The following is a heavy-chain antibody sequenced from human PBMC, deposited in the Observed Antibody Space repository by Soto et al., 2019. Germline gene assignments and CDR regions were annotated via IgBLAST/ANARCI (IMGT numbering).Heavy chain of an antibody. CDR3: ARRYGSAFDI. CDR1: GGSISSGGYY. Sequence: PSETLSLTSTVSGGSISSGGYYWSWIRQHPGKGLEWIGYIYYSGSTYYNPSLKSRVTISVDTSKNQFSLKLSSVTAADTAVYYCARRYGSAFDIWGQGTMVTVSS. CDR2: IYYSGST. V-gene: IGHV4-31*03. D-gene: IGHD4-17*01. J-gene: IGHJ3*02.